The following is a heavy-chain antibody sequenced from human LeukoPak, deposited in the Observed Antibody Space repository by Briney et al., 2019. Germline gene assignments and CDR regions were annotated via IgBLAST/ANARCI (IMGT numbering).Heavy chain of an antibody. J-gene: IGHJ4*02. CDR2: IYYSGST. V-gene: IGHV4-59*01. Sequence: PSETLSLTCTVSGGSISSYYWSWIRQPPGKGLEWIGYIYYSGSTNYNPSLKSRVTLSVDTPKNQFSLKLSSVTAADTAVYYCARGWNSAPDYWGQGTLVTVSS. D-gene: IGHD1-7*01. CDR3: ARGWNSAPDY. CDR1: GGSISSYY.